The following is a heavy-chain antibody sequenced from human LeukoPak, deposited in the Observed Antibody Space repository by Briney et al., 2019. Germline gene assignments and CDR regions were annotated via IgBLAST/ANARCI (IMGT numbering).Heavy chain of an antibody. CDR2: IYYSGST. D-gene: IGHD5-18*01. Sequence: SETLSLTCTVSGGSISSGDYYWSWIRQPTGKGLEWIGYIYYSGSTYYNPSLKSRVTISVDTSKNQLSLKLSSVTAADTAVYYCARGFRGTAMVTEYYFDYWGQGTLVTVSS. J-gene: IGHJ4*02. CDR3: ARGFRGTAMVTEYYFDY. V-gene: IGHV4-30-4*08. CDR1: GGSISSGDYY.